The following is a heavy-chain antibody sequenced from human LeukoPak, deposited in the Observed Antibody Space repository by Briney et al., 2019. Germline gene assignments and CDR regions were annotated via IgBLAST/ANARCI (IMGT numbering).Heavy chain of an antibody. Sequence: SETLSLTCAVYGGSFSGYYWGWIRQSPGKGLEWIGNVYYSGTTYYNPSLKSRVTISVDSSKTQFSLKLHPVAAADTAVYYCTRRRFGTSDWDYWGQGILVTVSS. CDR3: TRRRFGTSDWDY. D-gene: IGHD3/OR15-3a*01. V-gene: IGHV4-59*04. J-gene: IGHJ4*02. CDR1: GGSFSGYY. CDR2: VYYSGTT.